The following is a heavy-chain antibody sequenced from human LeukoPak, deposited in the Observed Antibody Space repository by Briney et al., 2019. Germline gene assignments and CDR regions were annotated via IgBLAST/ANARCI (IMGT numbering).Heavy chain of an antibody. CDR3: ARVLRMPFYYYYMDV. Sequence: SETLSLTCTASGGSISSYYWSWIRQPPGKGLEWIGYIYYSGSTNYNPSLKSRVTISVDTSKDQFSLKLSSVTAADTAVYYCARVLRMPFYYYYMDVWGKGTTVTVSS. J-gene: IGHJ6*03. D-gene: IGHD2-2*01. CDR2: IYYSGST. V-gene: IGHV4-59*01. CDR1: GGSISSYY.